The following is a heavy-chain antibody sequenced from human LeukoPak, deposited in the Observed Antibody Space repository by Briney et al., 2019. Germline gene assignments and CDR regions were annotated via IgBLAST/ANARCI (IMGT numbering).Heavy chain of an antibody. D-gene: IGHD6-13*01. Sequence: SQTLSLTCTVSGASISSYYWSWIRQPAGQGLEWIGHISTSGSTNYNPSLKSRVTMSVDTSKNHFSLNLNSVTAADTAAYYCARLAAALDYWGQGTLVAVSS. CDR2: ISTSGST. CDR1: GASISSYY. CDR3: ARLAAALDY. V-gene: IGHV4-4*07. J-gene: IGHJ4*02.